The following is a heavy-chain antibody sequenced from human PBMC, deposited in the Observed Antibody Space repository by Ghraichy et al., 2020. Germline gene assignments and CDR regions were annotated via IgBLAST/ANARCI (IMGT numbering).Heavy chain of an antibody. J-gene: IGHJ6*02. V-gene: IGHV3-48*02. CDR1: GFTFSSYS. Sequence: GGSLRLSCAASGFTFSSYSMNWVRQAPGKGLEWVSYISSSSSTIYYADSVKGRFTISRDNAKNSLYLQMNSLRDEDTAVYYCAREDIVVVPAASGSYYYYGMDVWGQGTTVTVSS. D-gene: IGHD2-2*01. CDR2: ISSSSSTI. CDR3: AREDIVVVPAASGSYYYYGMDV.